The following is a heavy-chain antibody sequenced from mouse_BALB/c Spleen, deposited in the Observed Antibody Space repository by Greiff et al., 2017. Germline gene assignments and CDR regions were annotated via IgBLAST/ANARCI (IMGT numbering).Heavy chain of an antibody. V-gene: IGHV5-17*02. CDR1: GFTFSSFG. D-gene: IGHD1-2*01. CDR3: ARSLRPDY. CDR2: ISSGSSTI. J-gene: IGHJ2*01. Sequence: EVQLQQSGGGLVQPGGSRKLSCAASGFTFSSFGMHWVRQAPEKGLEWVAYISSGSSTIYYADTVKGRFTISRDNPKNTLFLQMTSLRSEDTAMYYCARSLRPDYWGQGTTLTVSA.